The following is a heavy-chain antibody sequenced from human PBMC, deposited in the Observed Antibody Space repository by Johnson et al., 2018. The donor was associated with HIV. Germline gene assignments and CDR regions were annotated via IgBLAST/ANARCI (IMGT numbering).Heavy chain of an antibody. V-gene: IGHV3-30*04. CDR1: GFTFSSYA. J-gene: IGHJ3*02. D-gene: IGHD6-19*01. CDR3: ARDRKQWLVVGGGINDI. Sequence: QVQLVESGGVVVQPGGSLRLSCAASGFTFSSYAMHWVRQAPGKGLEWVAVISYDGSNKYYADSVKGRFTISRDNSKNTLYLQMNSLRAEDTAVYYCARDRKQWLVVGGGINDIWGQGTMVTVSS. CDR2: ISYDGSNK.